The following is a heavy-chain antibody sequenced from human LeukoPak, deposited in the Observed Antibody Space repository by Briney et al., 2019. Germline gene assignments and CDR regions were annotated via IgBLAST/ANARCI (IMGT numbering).Heavy chain of an antibody. Sequence: PGGSLRLSCAASGFTFSSYAMSWVRQAPGKGLEWVSAISGGGGSTYYADSVKGRFTISRDNSKNTLYLQMNSLRAEDTAVYYCAKDAARVDYYYYGMDVWGQGATVTVSS. V-gene: IGHV3-23*01. J-gene: IGHJ6*02. CDR2: ISGGGGST. CDR1: GFTFSSYA. CDR3: AKDAARVDYYYYGMDV. D-gene: IGHD6-13*01.